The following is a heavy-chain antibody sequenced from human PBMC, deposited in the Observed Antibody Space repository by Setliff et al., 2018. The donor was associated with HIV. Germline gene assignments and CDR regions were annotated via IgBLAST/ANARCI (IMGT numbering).Heavy chain of an antibody. CDR2: ISSSSDYI. CDR3: ARDSGTKMGASGPGY. D-gene: IGHD1-26*01. V-gene: IGHV3-21*01. Sequence: PGGSLRLSCAASGFIFSRYSMHWVRQAPGKGLEWVSSISSSSDYIYNADSVKGRFTISRDNAKNSLYLQVNSLTADDTAVYYCARDSGTKMGASGPGYWGQGTLVTVSS. J-gene: IGHJ4*02. CDR1: GFIFSRYS.